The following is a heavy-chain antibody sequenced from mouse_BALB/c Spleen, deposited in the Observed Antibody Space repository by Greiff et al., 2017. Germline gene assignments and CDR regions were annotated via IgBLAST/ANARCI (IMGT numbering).Heavy chain of an antibody. J-gene: IGHJ4*01. CDR1: GFNFKDTY. CDR2: IDPANGNT. CDR3: ARKGDYGSSYAMDY. D-gene: IGHD1-1*01. Sequence: EVQLQQSGAELVKPGASVKLSCTASGFNFKDTYMHWVKQRPEQGLEWIGRIDPANGNTKYDPKFQGKATITADTSSNTAYLQLSSLTSEDTAVYYCARKGDYGSSYAMDYWGQGTSVTVSS. V-gene: IGHV14-3*02.